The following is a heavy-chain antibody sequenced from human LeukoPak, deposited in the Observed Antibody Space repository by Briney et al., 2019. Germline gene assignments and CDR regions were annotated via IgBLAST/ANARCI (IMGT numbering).Heavy chain of an antibody. D-gene: IGHD2-15*01. CDR2: MNPNSGNT. CDR3: ARGHKDIVVVVAARSNSDAFDI. CDR1: GYTFTSYD. J-gene: IGHJ3*02. V-gene: IGHV1-8*01. Sequence: GASVKVSCKASGYTFTSYDINWLRQAAGQGLEWMGWMNPNSGNTGYAQKFQGRVTMTRNTSIITAYMELSSLRSEDTAVYYCARGHKDIVVVVAARSNSDAFDIWGQGTMVTVSS.